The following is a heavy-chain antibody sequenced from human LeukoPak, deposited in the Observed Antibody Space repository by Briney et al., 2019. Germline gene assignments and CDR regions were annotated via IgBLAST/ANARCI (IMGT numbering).Heavy chain of an antibody. CDR2: INSDGRTT. CDR1: EFTFSSYW. J-gene: IGHJ4*02. CDR3: AREGYYDSSGYSIRFSY. V-gene: IGHV3-74*01. D-gene: IGHD3-22*01. Sequence: GGSLRLSCEASEFTFSSYWMHWVRQAPGKGLVWVSRINSDGRTTIYADSVKGRFTISRDNAKNTLYLQMNSLRAEDTAVYYCAREGYYDSSGYSIRFSYWGQETLVTVSS.